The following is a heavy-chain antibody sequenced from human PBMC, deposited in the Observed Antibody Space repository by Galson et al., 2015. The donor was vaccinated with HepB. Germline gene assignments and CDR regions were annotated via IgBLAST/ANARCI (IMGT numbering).Heavy chain of an antibody. CDR2: ISAYNGNT. CDR1: GYTFTSYG. D-gene: IGHD3-9*01. V-gene: IGHV1-18*04. CDR3: ARSSVLRYFDWYYHGLTGEGMDV. Sequence: SVKVSCKASGYTFTSYGISWVRQAPGQGLEWMGWISAYNGNTNYAQKLQGRVTMTTDTSTSTAYMELRSLRSDDTAVYYCARSSVLRYFDWYYHGLTGEGMDVWGQGTTVTVSS. J-gene: IGHJ6*02.